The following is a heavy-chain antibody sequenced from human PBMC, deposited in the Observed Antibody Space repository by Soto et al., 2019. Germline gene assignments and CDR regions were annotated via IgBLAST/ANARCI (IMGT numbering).Heavy chain of an antibody. CDR3: ARVYYDFWSGYANWFDP. CDR1: GYTFTSYG. CDR2: ISAYNGNT. D-gene: IGHD3-3*01. J-gene: IGHJ5*02. Sequence: QIQLVQSGAEVKKPGASVKVSCKASGYTFTSYGISWVRQAPGQGLEWMGWISAYNGNTNYAQKLQGRVTMTTDTSTSTAYMELRSLRSDDTAVYYGARVYYDFWSGYANWFDPWGQGTLVTVSS. V-gene: IGHV1-18*01.